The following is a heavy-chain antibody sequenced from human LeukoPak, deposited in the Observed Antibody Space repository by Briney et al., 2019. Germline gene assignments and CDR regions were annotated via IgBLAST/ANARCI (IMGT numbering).Heavy chain of an antibody. CDR1: GYSISSGFY. Sequence: SETLSLTCTVSGYSISSGFYWGWIRQPPGKGLEWIGNVYHGGSTYYNPSLKSRVTIFVNTSKNQFSLKMSSVTAADTAVYYCARGDMVRGVNNWFDPWGQGTLVTVSS. V-gene: IGHV4-38-2*02. J-gene: IGHJ5*02. D-gene: IGHD3-10*01. CDR2: VYHGGST. CDR3: ARGDMVRGVNNWFDP.